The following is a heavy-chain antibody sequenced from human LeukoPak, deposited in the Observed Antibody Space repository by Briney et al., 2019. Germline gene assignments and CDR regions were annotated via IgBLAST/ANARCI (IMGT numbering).Heavy chain of an antibody. V-gene: IGHV3-30*18. CDR3: AKNSGSTAL. CDR2: ISYDGSNK. D-gene: IGHD1-26*01. CDR1: GFTFSNYG. J-gene: IGHJ4*02. Sequence: PGGSLRLSCAASGFTFSNYGMHWVRQAPGKGLEWVSVISYDGSNKYYADSVKGRFTISRDNSKNTLYLQMNSLRAEDTAMYYYAKNSGSTALWGQGTLVTVSS.